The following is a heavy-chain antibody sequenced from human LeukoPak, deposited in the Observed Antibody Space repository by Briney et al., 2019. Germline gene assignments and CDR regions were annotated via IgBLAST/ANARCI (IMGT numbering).Heavy chain of an antibody. CDR2: ISGSGGST. J-gene: IGHJ4*02. D-gene: IGHD6-19*01. CDR1: GFTFSSYA. CDR3: AKEPGYSSGWYGVDY. V-gene: IGHV3-23*01. Sequence: GGSLRLSCAAFGFTFSSYAMSWVRQAPGKGLEWVSAISGSGGSTYYADSVKGRFTISRDNSKNTLYLQMNSLRAEDTAVYYCAKEPGYSSGWYGVDYWGQGTLVTVSS.